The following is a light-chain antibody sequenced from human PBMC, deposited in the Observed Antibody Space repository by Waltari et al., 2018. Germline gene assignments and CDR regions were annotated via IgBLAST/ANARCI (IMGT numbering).Light chain of an antibody. CDR3: YSAEISGKLWA. Sequence: SYELTQSPSVSVSPGQTATITCSGDALPKKYAYWYQQKSGQAPVLVIYKDTKRPSGMPEKFSGSSTGTMATLTISGAQVEDEGDYYCYSAEISGKLWAFGGGTKLTVL. V-gene: IGLV3-10*01. J-gene: IGLJ3*02. CDR2: KDT. CDR1: ALPKKY.